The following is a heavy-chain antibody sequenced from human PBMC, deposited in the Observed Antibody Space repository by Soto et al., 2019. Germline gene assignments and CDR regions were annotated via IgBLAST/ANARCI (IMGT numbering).Heavy chain of an antibody. CDR1: GYSFTSYW. J-gene: IGHJ6*02. V-gene: IGHV5-10-1*01. CDR3: ARPVGVTGSYYYYYGMDV. Sequence: PGESLKISCKGSGYSFTSYWISWVRQMPGKGLEWMGRVDPSDSYTNYSPSFQGHVTISADKSISTAYLQWSSLKASDTAMYYCARPVGVTGSYYYYYGMDVWGQGTTVTAP. CDR2: VDPSDSYT. D-gene: IGHD2-21*02.